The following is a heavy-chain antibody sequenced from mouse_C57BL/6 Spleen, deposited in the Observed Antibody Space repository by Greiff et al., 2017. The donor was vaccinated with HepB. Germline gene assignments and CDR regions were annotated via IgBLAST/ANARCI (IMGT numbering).Heavy chain of an antibody. D-gene: IGHD2-1*01. J-gene: IGHJ3*01. CDR3: ASFYYGNYPFAY. CDR1: GYSITSGYY. Sequence: DVKLQESGPGLVKPSQSLSLTCSVTGYSITSGYYWNWIRQYPGKRLEWMGYISYDGSNNYNPSLKNRIPITRDTSKNQFFLKLNSVTTEDTATYYGASFYYGNYPFAYWGQGTLVTVSA. V-gene: IGHV3-6*01. CDR2: ISYDGSN.